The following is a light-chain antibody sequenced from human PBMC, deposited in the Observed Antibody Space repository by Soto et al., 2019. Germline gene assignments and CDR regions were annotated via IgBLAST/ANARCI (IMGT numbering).Light chain of an antibody. CDR1: NSNIGTNY. V-gene: IGLV1-47*01. Sequence: QSVLTQPPSASGTPGQRVTISCSGGNSNIGTNYVYWYQHLPGATPKLLIYRNNHRPSGVPDRFSASKSGTSASLAINGLRSEDEANYYCAGWDDSLHGLVFGTGTTVT. CDR2: RNN. CDR3: AGWDDSLHGLV. J-gene: IGLJ1*01.